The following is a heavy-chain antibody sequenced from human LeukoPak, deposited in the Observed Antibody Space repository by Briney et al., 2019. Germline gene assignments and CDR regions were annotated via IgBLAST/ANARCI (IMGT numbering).Heavy chain of an antibody. Sequence: SETLSLTCTVSGASISSSYWTWIRQPPEKGLEWIGHTSDTGGAYYNSSLKSRVTISVDTSKNQFSLRLTSVTAADTAVYYCARDVPVTSSWGQGTLVTASS. D-gene: IGHD6-19*01. J-gene: IGHJ4*02. CDR1: GASISSSY. CDR3: ARDVPVTSS. CDR2: TSDTGGA. V-gene: IGHV4-59*01.